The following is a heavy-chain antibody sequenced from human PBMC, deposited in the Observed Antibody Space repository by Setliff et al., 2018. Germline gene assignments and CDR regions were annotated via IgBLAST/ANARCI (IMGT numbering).Heavy chain of an antibody. V-gene: IGHV4-34*01. D-gene: IGHD1-1*01. CDR3: RLAHCNDTTCEEALDY. J-gene: IGHJ4*02. Sequence: SETLSLTCTFYGGPFSDYYWGWVCQTPGKGLEWIAEINPSGTTNYIPSLKSRLTISVDTSKRQFSLKLNSVTAADTAVYYFRLAHCNDTTCEEALDYWSQGTLVTVSS. CDR1: GGPFSDYY. CDR2: INPSGTT.